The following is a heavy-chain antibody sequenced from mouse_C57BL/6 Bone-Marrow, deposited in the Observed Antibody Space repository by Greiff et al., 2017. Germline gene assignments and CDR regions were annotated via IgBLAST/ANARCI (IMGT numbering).Heavy chain of an antibody. Sequence: EVMLVESGEGLVKPGGSLKLSCAASGFTFSSYAMSWVRQTPEKRLEWVAYISSGGDYIYYADNVKGRFTISRDNARNTLYLQMSSLKSEDTAMYYCTRGFGAWFAYWGQGTLVTVSA. CDR2: ISSGGDYI. CDR1: GFTFSSYA. D-gene: IGHD3-1*01. J-gene: IGHJ3*01. CDR3: TRGFGAWFAY. V-gene: IGHV5-9-1*02.